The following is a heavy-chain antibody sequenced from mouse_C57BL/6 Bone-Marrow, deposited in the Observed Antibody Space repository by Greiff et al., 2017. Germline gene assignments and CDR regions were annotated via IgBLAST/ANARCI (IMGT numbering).Heavy chain of an antibody. CDR1: GYTFTDYY. J-gene: IGHJ4*01. Sequence: EVQLQQSGPELVKPGASVKISCKASGYTFTDYYMNWVKQSHGKSLEWIGDINPNNGGTSYNQKFKGKATLTVDKSSSTAYMELRSLTSEDSAVYYCARRSLFTTVGLYYAMDYWGQGTSVTVSS. V-gene: IGHV1-26*01. CDR3: ARRSLFTTVGLYYAMDY. D-gene: IGHD1-1*01. CDR2: INPNNGGT.